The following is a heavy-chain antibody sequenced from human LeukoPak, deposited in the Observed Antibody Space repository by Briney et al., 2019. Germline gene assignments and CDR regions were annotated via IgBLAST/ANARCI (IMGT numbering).Heavy chain of an antibody. CDR1: GYSFTSYW. Sequence: GESLKISCKGSGYSFTSYWIGWVRQMPGKGLEWMGIIYPGDSDTRYSPSFQGQVTISADKSISTAYLQWSSLKASDTAMYHCARSDDFWSGLIGYFDYWGQGTLVTVSS. CDR2: IYPGDSDT. V-gene: IGHV5-51*01. J-gene: IGHJ4*02. D-gene: IGHD3-3*01. CDR3: ARSDDFWSGLIGYFDY.